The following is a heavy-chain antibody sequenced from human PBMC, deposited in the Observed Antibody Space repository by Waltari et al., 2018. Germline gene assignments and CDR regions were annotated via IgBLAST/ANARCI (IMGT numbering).Heavy chain of an antibody. CDR3: ARGLPHLWLVGANFDY. CDR2: IKQDGSEK. CDR1: GFTFSSYW. Sequence: EVQLVESGGGLVQPGGSLRLSCAASGFTFSSYWMSWVRQAPGKGLEWVANIKQDGSEKYYVVSVKGRFTISRDNAKNSLYLQMNSLRAEDTAVYYCARGLPHLWLVGANFDYWGQGTLVTVSS. J-gene: IGHJ4*02. V-gene: IGHV3-7*01. D-gene: IGHD1-26*01.